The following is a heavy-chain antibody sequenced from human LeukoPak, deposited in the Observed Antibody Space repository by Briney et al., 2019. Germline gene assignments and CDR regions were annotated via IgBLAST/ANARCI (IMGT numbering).Heavy chain of an antibody. D-gene: IGHD6-6*01. Sequence: SETLSLTCTVSGGSVSSGSYYWRWIRQPPGTGLKWIGYIYHSGGTNYNPSLQSRVTISVDTSKNQFSLNLNSVTAADTAVYYCARGGAARLHFQNRGQGTLVTVSS. CDR2: IYHSGGT. CDR3: ARGGAARLHFQN. V-gene: IGHV4-61*01. CDR1: GGSVSSGSYY. J-gene: IGHJ1*01.